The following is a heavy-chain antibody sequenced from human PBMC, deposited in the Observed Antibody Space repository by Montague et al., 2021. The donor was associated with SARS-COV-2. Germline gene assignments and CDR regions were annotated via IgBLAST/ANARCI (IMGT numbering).Heavy chain of an antibody. D-gene: IGHD4-17*01. CDR3: ARSYGDYRDSYFDY. CDR1: GFSLNTSGMC. Sequence: PALVKPPPPLTLTCTFSGFSLNTSGMCVSWIRQPPGKALEWLALIDRDEDQYYSTSLKTRLTISKDNYKNQVVLTMTNMDTIDAATYYCARSYGDYRDSYFDYWGQGTLVTVSS. J-gene: IGHJ4*02. CDR2: IDRDEDQ. V-gene: IGHV2-70*01.